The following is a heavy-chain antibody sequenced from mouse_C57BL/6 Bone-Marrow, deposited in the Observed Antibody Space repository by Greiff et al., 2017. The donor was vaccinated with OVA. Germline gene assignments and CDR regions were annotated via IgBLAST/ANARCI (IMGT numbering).Heavy chain of an antibody. J-gene: IGHJ2*01. CDR2: IRNKANGYTT. CDR3: ARYIPSEYYYFDY. D-gene: IGHD5-2*01. V-gene: IGHV7-3*01. Sequence: EVKLVESGGGLVQPGGSLSLSCAASGFTFTDYYMSWVRQPPGKALEWLGFIRNKANGYTTEYSASVKGRFTISRDNSQSILYLQMNALRAEDSATYYCARYIPSEYYYFDYWGQGTTLTVSS. CDR1: GFTFTDYY.